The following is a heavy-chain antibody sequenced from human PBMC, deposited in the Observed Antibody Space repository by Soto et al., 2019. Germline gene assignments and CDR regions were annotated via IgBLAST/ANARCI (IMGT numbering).Heavy chain of an antibody. V-gene: IGHV1-18*01. D-gene: IGHD1-1*01. CDR1: GYGLSIYP. Sequence: SLTLACQSSGYGLSIYPGSWVRQAPGQGLEWMGWIIPHSGKADYAQKLQGRVTVTRDTSTSTAYMELRSLRFDDTEVYYCARGRYGDYCCHGVLVT. CDR3: ARGRYGDY. J-gene: IGHJ4*01. CDR2: IIPHSGKA.